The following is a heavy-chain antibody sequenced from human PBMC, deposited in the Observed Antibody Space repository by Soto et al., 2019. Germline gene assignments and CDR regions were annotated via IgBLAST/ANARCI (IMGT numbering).Heavy chain of an antibody. CDR3: VRDRSWALDH. D-gene: IGHD7-27*01. CDR1: GCTCSDLS. Sequence: GGLLRLSWQASGCTCSDLSMSWIRQAPGKGLEWLSYISRDGGAIYYADAVMGRFTISRDNAKNSLYLQMNSLRGDDTAVYYCVRDRSWALDHWGQRTLVTVSS. CDR2: ISRDGGAI. V-gene: IGHV3-48*01. J-gene: IGHJ4*02.